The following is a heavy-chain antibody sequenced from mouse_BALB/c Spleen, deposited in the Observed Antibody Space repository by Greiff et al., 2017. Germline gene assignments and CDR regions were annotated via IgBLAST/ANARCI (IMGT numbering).Heavy chain of an antibody. D-gene: IGHD1-1*01. CDR2: IWSGGST. CDR1: GFSLTSYG. Sequence: QVHVKQSGPGLVQPSQSLSITCTVSGFSLTSYGVHWVRQSPGKGLEWLGVIWSGGSTDYNAAFISRLSISKDNSKSQVFFKMNSLQANDTAIYYCARNYPVVPFDYWGQGTTLTVSS. V-gene: IGHV2-2*02. CDR3: ARNYPVVPFDY. J-gene: IGHJ2*01.